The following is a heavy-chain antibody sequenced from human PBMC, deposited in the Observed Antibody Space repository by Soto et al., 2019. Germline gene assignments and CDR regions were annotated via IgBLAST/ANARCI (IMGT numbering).Heavy chain of an antibody. CDR1: GYTFTGYY. Sequence: ASVKVSCKASGYTFTGYYMHWVRQAPGQGLEWMGWINPNSGGTDYAQKFQGWVTMTRDTSISTAYMELSRLRSDDTAVYYCARGGGITGTTGDYWGQGTLVTVSS. CDR2: INPNSGGT. CDR3: ARGGGITGTTGDY. D-gene: IGHD1-20*01. J-gene: IGHJ4*02. V-gene: IGHV1-2*04.